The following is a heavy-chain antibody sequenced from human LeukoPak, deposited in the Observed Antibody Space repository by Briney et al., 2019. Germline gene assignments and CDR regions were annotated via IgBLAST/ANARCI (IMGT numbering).Heavy chain of an antibody. CDR3: AKNYGDLGVQTLAYYYYMGV. CDR1: GYSIITGWY. D-gene: IGHD4-17*01. Sequence: SETLSLTCAVSGYSIITGWYWGWIRQPPGMGLEWIGSFYHSGTTYYNPSLKSRVTISVDTSKNQFSLKLRSVTAADTALYYFAKNYGDLGVQTLAYYYYMGVWGKGTTVTVSS. CDR2: FYHSGTT. V-gene: IGHV4-38-2*01. J-gene: IGHJ6*03.